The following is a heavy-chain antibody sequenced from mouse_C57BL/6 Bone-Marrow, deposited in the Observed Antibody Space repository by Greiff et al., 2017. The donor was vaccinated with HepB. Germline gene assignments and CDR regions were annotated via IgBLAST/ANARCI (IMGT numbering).Heavy chain of an antibody. Sequence: VQLQQSGPELVKPGASVKISCKASGYAFSSSWMNWVKQRPGKGLEWIGRIYPGDGDTNYNGKFKGKATLTADKSSSTAYMQLSLTSEDSAVYFCARYYGSSYKGFAYWGQGTLVTVSA. CDR1: GYAFSSSW. CDR2: IYPGDGDT. CDR3: ARYYGSSYKGFAY. J-gene: IGHJ3*01. V-gene: IGHV1-82*01. D-gene: IGHD1-1*01.